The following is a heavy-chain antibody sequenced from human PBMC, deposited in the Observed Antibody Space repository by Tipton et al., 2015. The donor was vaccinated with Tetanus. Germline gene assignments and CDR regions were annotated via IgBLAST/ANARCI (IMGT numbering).Heavy chain of an antibody. D-gene: IGHD3-10*01. Sequence: GSLRLSRAASGFDFRNYDMHWVRQAPGKGLEWVSLIGFRGNTHYADSVKGRFTISRDNSRNSLYLQMSSLRDDDTAMYYCVRDDSGRGLDYWGKGTLVTVSS. CDR2: IGFRGNT. V-gene: IGHV3-13*01. CDR1: GFDFRNYD. CDR3: VRDDSGRGLDY. J-gene: IGHJ4*02.